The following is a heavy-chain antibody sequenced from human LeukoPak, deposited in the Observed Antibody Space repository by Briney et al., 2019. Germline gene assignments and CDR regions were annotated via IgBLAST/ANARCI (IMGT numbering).Heavy chain of an antibody. CDR2: IFYTGRT. Sequence: SETLSLTCTVSGGSISSYYWSWIRQPPGKGLEWIGYIFYTGRTNYNPSLKSRVTISVDTSENQFSLKLSSVTAADTAVYYCARSYCSGGSCHKYFQHWGQGTLVTVSS. D-gene: IGHD2-15*01. J-gene: IGHJ1*01. CDR3: ARSYCSGGSCHKYFQH. CDR1: GGSISSYY. V-gene: IGHV4-59*08.